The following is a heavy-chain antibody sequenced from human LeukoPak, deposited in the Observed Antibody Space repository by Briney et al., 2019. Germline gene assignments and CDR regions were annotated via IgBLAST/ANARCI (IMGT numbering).Heavy chain of an antibody. Sequence: GGSLRLSCAASGFTFSSYAMSWVRQAPGKGLEWAANINQDGSEKYYVDSVKGRFTISRDNAKNSVYLQMNSLRAEDTAVYYCARDRVWTVLYWGQGTLVSVSS. CDR2: INQDGSEK. J-gene: IGHJ4*02. V-gene: IGHV3-7*01. CDR1: GFTFSSYA. D-gene: IGHD6-13*01. CDR3: ARDRVWTVLY.